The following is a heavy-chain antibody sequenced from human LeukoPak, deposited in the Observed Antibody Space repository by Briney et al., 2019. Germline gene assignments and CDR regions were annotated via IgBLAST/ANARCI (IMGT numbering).Heavy chain of an antibody. CDR1: GGSISSYY. D-gene: IGHD1-14*01. Sequence: PSETLSLTCTVSGGSISSYYWSWIRQPPGKGLEWVSVISGSGGTTYYADSVRGRFTISRDSSKNTLYLQMNSLRAEDTAVYYCAKVSGGGLYYDGMDVWGQGTTVTVSS. CDR3: AKVSGGGLYYDGMDV. J-gene: IGHJ6*02. V-gene: IGHV3-23*01. CDR2: ISGSGGTT.